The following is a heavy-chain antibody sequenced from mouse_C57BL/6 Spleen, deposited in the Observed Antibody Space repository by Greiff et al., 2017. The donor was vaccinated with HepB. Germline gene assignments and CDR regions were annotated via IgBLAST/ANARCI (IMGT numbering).Heavy chain of an antibody. CDR2: IDPSDSET. V-gene: IGHV1-52*01. CDR1: GYTFTSYW. CDR3: SSSRYYYCPDY. Sequence: VQLQQPGAELVRPGSSVKLSCKASGYTFTSYWMHWVKQRPIQGLEWIGNIDPSDSETHYNQKFKDKATLTVDKSSSTAYMQLSSLTSEDSAVYYCSSSRYYYCPDYWGQGTTLTVSS. D-gene: IGHD1-1*01. J-gene: IGHJ2*01.